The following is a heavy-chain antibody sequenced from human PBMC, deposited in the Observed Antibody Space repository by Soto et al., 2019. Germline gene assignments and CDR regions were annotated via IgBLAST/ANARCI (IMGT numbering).Heavy chain of an antibody. CDR3: ARSEQDEVRWFDP. CDR1: GFIFSTYG. V-gene: IGHV3-33*01. D-gene: IGHD1-1*01. CDR2: IWDDGSVT. Sequence: GGSLRLSCEASGFIFSTYGMQWVRQAPGKGLEWVAVIWDDGSVTDYVDSVKGRFTISRDNSKKTLYLDMSSLRVEDTAIYYCARSEQDEVRWFDPWGQGTLVTVSS. J-gene: IGHJ5*02.